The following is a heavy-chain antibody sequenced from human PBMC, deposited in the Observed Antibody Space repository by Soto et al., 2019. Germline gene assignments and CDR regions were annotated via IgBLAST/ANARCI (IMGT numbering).Heavy chain of an antibody. CDR2: RNPNSGNT. Sequence: QVQLVQSGAEVKKPGASVKVSCKASGYTFTSYAINWVRQATGQGLERMGWRNPNSGNTGYAQKFKGRVTMTRNTSIRTAYMEMSSLRSEDTAVYYCAREKSGYYDYWGQGTLVTVSS. CDR1: GYTFTSYA. CDR3: AREKSGYYDY. D-gene: IGHD3-3*01. V-gene: IGHV1-8*01. J-gene: IGHJ4*02.